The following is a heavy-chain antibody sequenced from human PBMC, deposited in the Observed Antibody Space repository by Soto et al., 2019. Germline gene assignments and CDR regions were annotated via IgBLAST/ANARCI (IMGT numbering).Heavy chain of an antibody. CDR2: IKSKGGGGTA. V-gene: IGHV3-15*07. Sequence: EVPLVESGGGLVTPGGSLTLSCAASGFSFSAAWMNWVRQAPGKGLEWVGLIKSKGGGGTADYAAPVKGRFIISRDDSKNTIYLHMNSLKPEDTALYYCIWQQDFYYGRAVWGQGTTVTVSS. CDR3: IWQQDFYYGRAV. D-gene: IGHD6-13*01. J-gene: IGHJ6*02. CDR1: GFSFSAAW.